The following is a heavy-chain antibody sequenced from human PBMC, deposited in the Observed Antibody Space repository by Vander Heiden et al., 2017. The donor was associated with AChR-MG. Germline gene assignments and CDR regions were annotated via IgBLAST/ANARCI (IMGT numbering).Heavy chain of an antibody. V-gene: IGHV3-33*01. Sequence: QVQLVESGGGVVQPGRSLRLSCAASGFTFSSYGMHWVRQAPGKGLEWVAVRWYDGSNKYYADSVKGRFTISRDNSKNTLYLQMNSLRAEDTAVYYCARENSSWYTNFDYWGQGTLVTVSS. CDR3: ARENSSWYTNFDY. J-gene: IGHJ4*02. D-gene: IGHD6-13*01. CDR1: GFTFSSYG. CDR2: RWYDGSNK.